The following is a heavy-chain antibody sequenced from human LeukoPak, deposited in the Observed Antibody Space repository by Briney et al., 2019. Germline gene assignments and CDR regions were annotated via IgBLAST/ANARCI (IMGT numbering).Heavy chain of an antibody. V-gene: IGHV3-7*03. Sequence: GGSLRLSCAASGFTFSHFWMSWVRQAPGKGLEWVAYIKKTGSETYYVDSVKGRFTITRDNTRNSLFLQMYSLRVEDTAVYYCARDVGWFRFDYWGHGTLVTASS. CDR1: GFTFSHFW. CDR2: IKKTGSET. D-gene: IGHD2-15*01. CDR3: ARDVGWFRFDY. J-gene: IGHJ4*01.